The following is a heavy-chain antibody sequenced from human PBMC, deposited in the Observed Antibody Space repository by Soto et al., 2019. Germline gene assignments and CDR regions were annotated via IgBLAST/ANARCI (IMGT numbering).Heavy chain of an antibody. CDR3: AKDLGYCSGGSCYYYMDV. CDR2: ISGSGGST. CDR1: GFTFSSYA. D-gene: IGHD2-15*01. V-gene: IGHV3-23*01. Sequence: GGSLRLSCAASGFTFSSYAMSWVRQAPGKGLEWVSAISGSGGSTYYADSVKGRFIISRDNSKNTLYRQMNSLRAEDTAVYYCAKDLGYCSGGSCYYYMDVWGKGTTVTVSS. J-gene: IGHJ6*03.